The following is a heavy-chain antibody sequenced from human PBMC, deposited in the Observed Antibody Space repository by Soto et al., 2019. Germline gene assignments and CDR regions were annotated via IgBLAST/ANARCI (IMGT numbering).Heavy chain of an antibody. J-gene: IGHJ4*02. CDR1: GFIFSTYA. D-gene: IGHD3-10*01. CDR3: AKGVTMVRGEGFDY. Sequence: HPGGSLRLSCAASGFIFSTYAMNWVRQAPGKGLEWVSAISNSGDSTFYAESVRGRFTISRDNSINTLYLQMNSLRAEDTAVYYCAKGVTMVRGEGFDYWGQGTLVTVSS. CDR2: ISNSGDST. V-gene: IGHV3-23*01.